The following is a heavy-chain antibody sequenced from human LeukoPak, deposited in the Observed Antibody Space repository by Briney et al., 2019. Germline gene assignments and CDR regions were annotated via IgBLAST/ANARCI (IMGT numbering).Heavy chain of an antibody. D-gene: IGHD2/OR15-2a*01. CDR3: ARLSRGYYFDY. Sequence: GASVKVSCKVSGYTLTELSMHWVRQAPGKGLEWMGGFDPEDGETIYAQKFQGRVTMTEDTSTDTAYMELSSLKASDTAMYYCARLSRGYYFDYWGQGTLVTVSS. CDR2: FDPEDGET. J-gene: IGHJ4*02. V-gene: IGHV1-24*01. CDR1: GYTLTELS.